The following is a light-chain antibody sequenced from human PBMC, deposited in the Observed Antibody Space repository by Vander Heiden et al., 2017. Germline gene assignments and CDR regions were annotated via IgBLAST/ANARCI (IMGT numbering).Light chain of an antibody. CDR2: EDN. J-gene: IGLJ2*01. CDR3: QSYDSSNHAGV. Sequence: NFMLTQPHSEPESTGKTVTIPCTRSRGSISSNYVQWYQQRPGSSPTTVIYEDNQRPSGVPDRFSGSIDSSSNSASLTISGLKTEDEADYYCQSYDSSNHAGVFGGGTKLTVL. CDR1: RGSISSNY. V-gene: IGLV6-57*01.